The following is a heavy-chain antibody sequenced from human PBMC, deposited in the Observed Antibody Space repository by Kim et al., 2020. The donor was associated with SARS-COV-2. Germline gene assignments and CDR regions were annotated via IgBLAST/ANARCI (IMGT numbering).Heavy chain of an antibody. CDR2: MNPNSGNT. J-gene: IGHJ6*02. CDR3: ARGLYCSSTSCYFHYYYYGMDV. D-gene: IGHD2-2*01. Sequence: ASVKVSCKASGYTFTSYDINWVRQATGQGLEWMGWMNPNSGNTGYAQKFQGRVTMTRNTSISTAYMELSSLRSEDTAVYYCARGLYCSSTSCYFHYYYYGMDVWGQGTTVTVSS. V-gene: IGHV1-8*01. CDR1: GYTFTSYD.